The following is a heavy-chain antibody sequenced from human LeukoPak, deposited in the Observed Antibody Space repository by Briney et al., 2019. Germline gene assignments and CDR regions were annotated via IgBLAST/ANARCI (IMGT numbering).Heavy chain of an antibody. J-gene: IGHJ4*02. CDR1: GFTFSTYT. D-gene: IGHD5-18*01. CDR3: ARAQGGYSYGGNFDY. V-gene: IGHV3-21*01. CDR2: ISSSTTYI. Sequence: GGSLRLSCAASGFTFSTYTMNWVRQAPGKGLEWVSSISSSTTYIYYADSLKGRFTISRDNAKNSLYLQMNSLRDEDTAVYYCARAQGGYSYGGNFDYWGPGTLVTVSS.